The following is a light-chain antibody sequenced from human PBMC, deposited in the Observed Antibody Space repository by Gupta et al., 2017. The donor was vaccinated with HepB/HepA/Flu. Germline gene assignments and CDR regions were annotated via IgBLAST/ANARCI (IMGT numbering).Light chain of an antibody. CDR2: AAS. Sequence: DIQMTQSPSSLSESVGDRVTITCRASQSISSYLNWYQQKPGKAPKLLIYAASSLQSGVPSRFSGSGSGTDFTLTISSLQPEDFATYYCQQSDSTPCSFGQGTKLELK. CDR3: QQSDSTPCS. CDR1: QSISSY. J-gene: IGKJ2*04. V-gene: IGKV1-39*01.